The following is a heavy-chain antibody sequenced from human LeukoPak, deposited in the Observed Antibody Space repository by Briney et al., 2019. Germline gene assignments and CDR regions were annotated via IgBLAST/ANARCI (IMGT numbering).Heavy chain of an antibody. CDR3: ARGRLGGSGSYYNVLDY. Sequence: PSETLSLTCTVSGGSISSYYWSWIRQPPGKGPEWIGHVYYSGSTNYNPSLKSRVTISVDTSRNQFSLKLSSVTAADTAVYYCARGRLGGSGSYYNVLDYWGQGTLVTVSS. V-gene: IGHV4-59*01. J-gene: IGHJ4*02. CDR2: VYYSGST. CDR1: GGSISSYY. D-gene: IGHD3-10*01.